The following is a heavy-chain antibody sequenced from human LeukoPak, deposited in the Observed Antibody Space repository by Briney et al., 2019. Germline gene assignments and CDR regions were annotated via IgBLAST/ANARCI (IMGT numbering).Heavy chain of an antibody. Sequence: GGSLRLSCAVSGFTFSSYWMHWVRQAPGKGLVRVSRIDRDGSRINYADSVKGRFTISRDNAKNSLYLQMNSLRAEDTAVYYCARDFSYYGMDVWGQGTTVTVSS. D-gene: IGHD3-3*01. V-gene: IGHV3-74*01. J-gene: IGHJ6*02. CDR1: GFTFSSYW. CDR3: ARDFSYYGMDV. CDR2: IDRDGSRI.